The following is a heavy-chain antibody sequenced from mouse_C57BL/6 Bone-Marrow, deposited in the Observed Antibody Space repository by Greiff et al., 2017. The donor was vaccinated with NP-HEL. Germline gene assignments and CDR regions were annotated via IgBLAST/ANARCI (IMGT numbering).Heavy chain of an antibody. D-gene: IGHD4-1*01. Sequence: QVQLQQPGAELVRPGTSVKLSCKASGYTFTSYWMHWVKQRPGQGLEWIGVIDPSDSYTNSNQKFKGKATLTVDTSSSTAYMQLSSLTSEDSAVYYCARGGNWEGRFAYWGQGTLVTVSA. V-gene: IGHV1-59*01. CDR1: GYTFTSYW. J-gene: IGHJ3*01. CDR3: ARGGNWEGRFAY. CDR2: IDPSDSYT.